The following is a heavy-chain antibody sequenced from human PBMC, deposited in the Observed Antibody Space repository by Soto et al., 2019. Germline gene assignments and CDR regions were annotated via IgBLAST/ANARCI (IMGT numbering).Heavy chain of an antibody. D-gene: IGHD4-17*01. Sequence: QLQLQESGPGLVKPSESLSLTCTVSGGSISSSSYYWGWIRQPPGKGLEWIGSISYSGSTYYNPSLKSRVTISVDTSKNQFSLKLSSVAAADTAVYYCARPPDGDMGYWGQGTLVTVSS. J-gene: IGHJ4*02. V-gene: IGHV4-39*01. CDR1: GGSISSSSYY. CDR2: ISYSGST. CDR3: ARPPDGDMGY.